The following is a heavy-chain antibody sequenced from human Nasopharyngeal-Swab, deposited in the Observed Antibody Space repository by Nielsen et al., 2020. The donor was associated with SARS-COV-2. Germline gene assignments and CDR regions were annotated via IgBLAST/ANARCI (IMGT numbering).Heavy chain of an antibody. D-gene: IGHD3-22*01. CDR1: GFTFSSYW. Sequence: GESLKISCAASGFTFSSYWMSWVRQAPGKGLEWVANIKQDGSEKYYVDSVKGRFTISRDNAKNSLYLQMNSLRAEDTAVYYCARETFGIGITMIVVTQGAFDIWGQGTMVTVSS. CDR3: ARETFGIGITMIVVTQGAFDI. CDR2: IKQDGSEK. V-gene: IGHV3-7*01. J-gene: IGHJ3*02.